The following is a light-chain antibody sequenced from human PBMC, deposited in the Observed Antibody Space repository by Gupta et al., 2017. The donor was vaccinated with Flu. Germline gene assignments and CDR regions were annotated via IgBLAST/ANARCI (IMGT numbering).Light chain of an antibody. J-gene: IGLJ1*01. Sequence: RVTISCSGSSSNIGSNLVYWYQQFPGAAPKLRSKRDDKRPSGVPDRFSGSKSGTSASLTISGLLSEDEADYYCSSWDVIRSGDGFGTGTRV. CDR1: SSNIGSNL. CDR3: SSWDVIRSGDG. V-gene: IGLV1-47*01. CDR2: RDD.